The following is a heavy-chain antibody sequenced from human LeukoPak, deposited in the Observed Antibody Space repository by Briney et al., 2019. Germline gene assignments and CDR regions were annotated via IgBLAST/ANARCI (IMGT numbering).Heavy chain of an antibody. CDR3: ARGTGSYYSLGY. J-gene: IGHJ4*02. CDR1: GFTFDDYG. CDR2: INWNGGST. D-gene: IGHD1-26*01. V-gene: IGHV3-20*04. Sequence: GGSLGLSCAASGFTFDDYGMSWVRQAPGKGLEWVSGINWNGGSTGYADSVKGRFTISRDNAKNSLYLQMDSLRAEDTAMYYCARGTGSYYSLGYWGQGTLVTVSS.